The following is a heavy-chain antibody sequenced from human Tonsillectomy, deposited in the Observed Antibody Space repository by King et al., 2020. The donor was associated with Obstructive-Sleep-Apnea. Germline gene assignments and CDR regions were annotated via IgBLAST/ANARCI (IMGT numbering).Heavy chain of an antibody. D-gene: IGHD6-13*01. Sequence: QLVQSGAEVKKPGESLRISCKGSGYSFTTYWISWGRQMPGKGLEWMGRIDPSDTYTNYSPSFRAHVSISADKSISTAYLQWSSLKASDTAMYYCARGGAAAGTSDFEFWGQGTLVTVSS. CDR3: ARGGAAAGTSDFEF. V-gene: IGHV5-10-1*03. J-gene: IGHJ4*02. CDR2: IDPSDTYT. CDR1: GYSFTTYW.